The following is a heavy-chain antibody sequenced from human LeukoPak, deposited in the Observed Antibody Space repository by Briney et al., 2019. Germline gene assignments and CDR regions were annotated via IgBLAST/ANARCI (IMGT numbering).Heavy chain of an antibody. Sequence: PGGSLRLSCAASGFTFSSYSMNWVRQAPGKGLECVSSISGSSSYIYYAGSVKGRFTISRDNAKNSLYLQMNSLRAEDTAVYYCARDGYFDWLFEFDYWGQGTLVTVSS. D-gene: IGHD3-9*01. CDR3: ARDGYFDWLFEFDY. CDR2: ISGSSSYI. J-gene: IGHJ4*02. CDR1: GFTFSSYS. V-gene: IGHV3-21*01.